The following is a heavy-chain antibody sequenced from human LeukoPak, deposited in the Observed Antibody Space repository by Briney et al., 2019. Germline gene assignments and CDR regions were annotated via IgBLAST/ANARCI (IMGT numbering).Heavy chain of an antibody. CDR2: INSNSGGT. CDR3: ARAGGTYYYESSGYYYQNWFDS. V-gene: IGHV1-2*06. J-gene: IGHJ5*01. Sequence: ASVRVSCKASGYRFSDYYMHWVRQAPGQGLEWMGRINSNSGGTGFAEKFRGRVTMTRDTSISTAYMELSRLTSDDTAVYYCARAGGTYYYESSGYYYQNWFDSWGQGTLVTVSS. D-gene: IGHD3-22*01. CDR1: GYRFSDYY.